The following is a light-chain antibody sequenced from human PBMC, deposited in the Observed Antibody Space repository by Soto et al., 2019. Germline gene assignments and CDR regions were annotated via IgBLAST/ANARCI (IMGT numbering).Light chain of an antibody. Sequence: EIVLTQSPGTLSLSPGERATLSCRASQSVSSSYLAWYQQKPGQAPRLLIYGASSRATGTPDRFSGSGSGTDFTLTISRLEPGDFAVYYCQQYGSSPYTFCQGTKLEIK. CDR2: GAS. CDR3: QQYGSSPYT. J-gene: IGKJ2*01. V-gene: IGKV3-20*01. CDR1: QSVSSSY.